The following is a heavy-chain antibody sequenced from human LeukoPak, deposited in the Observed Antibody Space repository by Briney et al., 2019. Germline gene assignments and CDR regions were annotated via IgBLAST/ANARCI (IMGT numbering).Heavy chain of an antibody. Sequence: ASVKVSCKASGYTFTSYYMHWVRQAPGQGLEWMGIINPSGGSTSYAQKFQGRVTMTRDMSTSTAYMELSRLRSDDTAVYYCAREGRLLWFGELLPSDAFDIWGQGTMVTVSS. V-gene: IGHV1-46*01. D-gene: IGHD3-10*01. CDR2: INPSGGST. CDR1: GYTFTSYY. CDR3: AREGRLLWFGELLPSDAFDI. J-gene: IGHJ3*02.